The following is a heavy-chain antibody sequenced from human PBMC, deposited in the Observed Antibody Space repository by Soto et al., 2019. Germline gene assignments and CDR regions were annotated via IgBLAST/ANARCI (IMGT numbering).Heavy chain of an antibody. CDR3: AKWKTETRFFDY. J-gene: IGHJ4*02. CDR2: ISGSGGST. CDR1: GFTFSSYA. D-gene: IGHD1-1*01. Sequence: EVQLLESGGGLVQPGGSLRLSCAASGFTFSSYAMSWVRQAPGKGLEWVSAISGSGGSTYYADSVKGRFTISRDNSKNTLYRKRNSLRAEDTAVYYCAKWKTETRFFDYWGQGTLVTVSS. V-gene: IGHV3-23*01.